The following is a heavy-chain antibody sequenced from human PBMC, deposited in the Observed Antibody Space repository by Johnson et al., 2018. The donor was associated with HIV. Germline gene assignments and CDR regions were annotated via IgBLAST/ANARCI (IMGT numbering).Heavy chain of an antibody. CDR1: GFTFDDYA. V-gene: IGHV3-9*01. J-gene: IGHJ3*02. D-gene: IGHD1-26*01. Sequence: VLLVESGGGLVQPGRSLRLSCAASGFTFDDYAMHWVRQAPGKGLEWVAGICWNSGSIGYADSVKGRFTISRDNAKNSLYLQMNSLRAEATALYYCAKGVGATTNDAFDIWGQGTMVTVSS. CDR2: ICWNSGSI. CDR3: AKGVGATTNDAFDI.